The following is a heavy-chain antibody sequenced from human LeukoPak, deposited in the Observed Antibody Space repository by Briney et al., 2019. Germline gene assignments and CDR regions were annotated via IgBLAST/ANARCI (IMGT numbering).Heavy chain of an antibody. D-gene: IGHD6-13*01. CDR2: FDPEDGET. CDR3: ARDIPGSSWYIYYYYGMDV. J-gene: IGHJ6*02. CDR1: GYTLTELS. V-gene: IGHV1-24*01. Sequence: ASVTVSCKVSGYTLTELSMHWMRQAPGKGLEWMGGFDPEDGETIYAQKFQGRVTMTEDTSTDTAYMELRSLRSDDTAVYYCARDIPGSSWYIYYYYGMDVWGQGTTVTVSS.